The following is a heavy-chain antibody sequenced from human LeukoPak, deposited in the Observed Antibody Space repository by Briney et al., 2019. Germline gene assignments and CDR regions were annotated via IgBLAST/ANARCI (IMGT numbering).Heavy chain of an antibody. CDR3: ARDGAHYYDSSGYYSTVFDY. CDR1: GYTFTSYG. D-gene: IGHD3-22*01. V-gene: IGHV1-18*01. CDR2: ISAYNGNT. Sequence: APVKVSCKPSGYTFTSYGISWVRQAPGQGLEWMGWISAYNGNTNYAQKLQGRVTMTTDTSTSTAYMELRSLRSDDTAVYYCARDGAHYYDSSGYYSTVFDYWGQGTLVTVSS. J-gene: IGHJ4*02.